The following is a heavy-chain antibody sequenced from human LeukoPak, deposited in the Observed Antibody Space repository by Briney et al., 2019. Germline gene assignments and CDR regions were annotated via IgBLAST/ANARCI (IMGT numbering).Heavy chain of an antibody. D-gene: IGHD3-22*01. Sequence: MPSETLSLTCTVSGGSISSYYWSWIRQPPGKGLGWIGYIYYSGSTNYNPSLKSRVTISVDTSKNQFSLKLSSVTADDTAVYYCARQDSSGYDAFDVWGQGTMVTVSS. V-gene: IGHV4-59*08. CDR3: ARQDSSGYDAFDV. CDR2: IYYSGST. CDR1: GGSISSYY. J-gene: IGHJ3*01.